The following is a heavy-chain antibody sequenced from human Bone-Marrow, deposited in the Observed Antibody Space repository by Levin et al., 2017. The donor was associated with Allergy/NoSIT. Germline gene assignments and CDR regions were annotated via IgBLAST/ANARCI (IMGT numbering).Heavy chain of an antibody. V-gene: IGHV5-51*01. J-gene: IGHJ5*02. CDR1: GYSFTSYW. Sequence: GASVKVSCKGSGYSFTSYWIGWVRQMPGKGLEWMGIIYPGDSDTRYSPSFKGQVTISADKSISTAYLQWSSLKASDTAMYYCARQEELLWFGESAYNWFDPWGQGTLVTVSS. CDR3: ARQEELLWFGESAYNWFDP. CDR2: IYPGDSDT. D-gene: IGHD3-10*01.